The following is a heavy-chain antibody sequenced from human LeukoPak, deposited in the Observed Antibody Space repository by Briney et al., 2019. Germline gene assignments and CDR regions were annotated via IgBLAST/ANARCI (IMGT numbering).Heavy chain of an antibody. CDR2: IYSGGST. Sequence: GGSLRLSCAASGFTVSSNYMSWVRQAPGKGLEWASVIYSGGSTYYADSVKGRFTISRDNSKNTLYLQMNSLRAEDTAVYYCARTAHHYYYGMDVWGQGTTVTVSS. V-gene: IGHV3-66*01. J-gene: IGHJ6*02. CDR1: GFTVSSNY. CDR3: ARTAHHYYYGMDV.